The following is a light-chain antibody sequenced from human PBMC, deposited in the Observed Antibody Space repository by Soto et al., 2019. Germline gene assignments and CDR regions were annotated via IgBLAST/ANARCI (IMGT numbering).Light chain of an antibody. J-gene: IGKJ4*01. V-gene: IGKV3-15*01. CDR1: QNINDN. CDR3: QQYNDWPLT. CDR2: GAS. Sequence: EIVMTQSPATLSVSPGERATLSCRASQNINDNLAWYQQKPGQTPKLLVYGASIGATGVPARFSGSGSGTEFTLTSSRLQSEDFAVYYCQQYNDWPLTFGEGARVEIK.